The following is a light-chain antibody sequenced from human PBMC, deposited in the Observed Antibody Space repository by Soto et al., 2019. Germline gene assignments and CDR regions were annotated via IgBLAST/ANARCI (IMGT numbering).Light chain of an antibody. Sequence: EIVLTQSPGTLSLSRGERATLSCRASQSVSNNYLAWYQQKPGQAPRLLIYGASNRATGIPDRFSGSGSGTEFTLTISRLETEDFAVYYCQQYGSSGTFGQSAKVDI. J-gene: IGKJ1*01. CDR2: GAS. CDR1: QSVSNNY. CDR3: QQYGSSGT. V-gene: IGKV3-20*01.